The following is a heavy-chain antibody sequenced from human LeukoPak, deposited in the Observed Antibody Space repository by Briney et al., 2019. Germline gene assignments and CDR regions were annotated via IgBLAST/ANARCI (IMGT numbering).Heavy chain of an antibody. CDR2: ISGSGGYT. CDR1: GFTFSNND. Sequence: PGGSLRLSCAASGFTFSNNDMSWVRQAPGKGLEWVSRISGSGGYTYYADFVKGRFTVNSHNSKNTRYLQITNLSAEYSAVYYCAKGDSSGWQFDHWGQGTLVTVSS. D-gene: IGHD3-22*01. V-gene: IGHV3-23*01. CDR3: AKGDSSGWQFDH. J-gene: IGHJ4*02.